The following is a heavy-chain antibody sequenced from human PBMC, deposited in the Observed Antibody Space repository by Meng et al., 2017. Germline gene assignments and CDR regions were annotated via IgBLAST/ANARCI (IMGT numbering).Heavy chain of an antibody. Sequence: LVRSWAELTTPGAAVKVSCKAPGYTCTVYYMHWVRPAPGQVLEWIGRINPNSGGTNYAQKFKGRVTMTRDTSISTAYMELSRLRSDDTAVYYCARFGGIVATISAIDYWGQGTLVTVSS. J-gene: IGHJ4*02. V-gene: IGHV1-2*06. D-gene: IGHD5-12*01. CDR1: GYTCTVYY. CDR2: INPNSGGT. CDR3: ARFGGIVATISAIDY.